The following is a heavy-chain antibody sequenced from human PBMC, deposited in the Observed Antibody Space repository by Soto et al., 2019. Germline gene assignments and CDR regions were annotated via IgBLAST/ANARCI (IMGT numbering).Heavy chain of an antibody. CDR2: GSPSGTT. CDR1: GDSISVGYY. J-gene: IGHJ6*04. Sequence: QVQLQESGPGLVKPSQTLSLTCTVSGDSISVGYYWSWIRQHPGRGLEWIGYGSPSGTTYYNPSPMSRVSTSTDTSKNQCSLEVSSVTAADTTVYYCARDRGSYGRDVWGEGTTVTVSS. D-gene: IGHD6-25*01. CDR3: ARDRGSYGRDV. V-gene: IGHV4-31*03.